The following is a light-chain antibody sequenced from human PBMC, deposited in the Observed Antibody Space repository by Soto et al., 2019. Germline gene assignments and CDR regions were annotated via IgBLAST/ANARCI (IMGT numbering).Light chain of an antibody. V-gene: IGKV3-20*01. CDR3: QQYGSSLFT. CDR1: QSVTSSY. Sequence: ETVLTQSPGTLSLSPGETATLSCRASQSVTSSYLAWYQQKPDQAPRLLIYGAASRATGIPDRFSGSGSGTDFPLTISRLEPEDFSVYYCQQYGSSLFTFGQGSKLEIK. CDR2: GAA. J-gene: IGKJ2*01.